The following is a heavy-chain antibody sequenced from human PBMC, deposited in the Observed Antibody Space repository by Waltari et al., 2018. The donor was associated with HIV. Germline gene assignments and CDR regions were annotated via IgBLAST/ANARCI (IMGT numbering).Heavy chain of an antibody. V-gene: IGHV5-51*03. CDR3: ARCLAPDGSSWGYFDY. Sequence: EVQLVQSGAEGKKPGESLKISCKGSGYSFTSYWIGWVGQMPGKGLEWMGIIYPGDSDTRYSPSFQGQVTISADKSISTAYLQWSSLKASDTAMYYCARCLAPDGSSWGYFDYWGQGTLVTVSS. D-gene: IGHD6-13*01. CDR2: IYPGDSDT. CDR1: GYSFTSYW. J-gene: IGHJ4*02.